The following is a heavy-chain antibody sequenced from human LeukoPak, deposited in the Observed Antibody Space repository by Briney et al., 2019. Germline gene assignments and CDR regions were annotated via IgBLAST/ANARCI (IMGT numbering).Heavy chain of an antibody. J-gene: IGHJ4*02. CDR1: GGSFSDYY. V-gene: IGHV4-34*01. D-gene: IGHD4-17*01. CDR2: INHSGST. CDR3: ARGTMTTVTYYFDY. Sequence: ASETLSLTCAVYGGSFSDYYWTWIRQPPGKGLEWIGEINHSGSTNYNPSLKSRVTISVDTSKNQFSLKLSSVTAADTAVYYCARGTMTTVTYYFDYWGQGTLVTVSS.